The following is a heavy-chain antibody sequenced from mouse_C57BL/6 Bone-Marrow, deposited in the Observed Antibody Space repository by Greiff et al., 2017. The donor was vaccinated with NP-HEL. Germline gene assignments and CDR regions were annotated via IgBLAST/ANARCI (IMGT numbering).Heavy chain of an antibody. J-gene: IGHJ2*01. D-gene: IGHD3-2*02. CDR3: ARDRQLRLRGGYFDY. CDR1: GYTFTDYY. Sequence: VKLMESGAELVRPGASVKLSCKASGYTFTDYYINWVKQRPGQGLEWIARIYPGSGNTNYNGKFKGKATLTADKSSSTAYMQLSSLTSEDSAVYFCARDRQLRLRGGYFDYWGQGTTLTVSS. CDR2: IYPGSGNT. V-gene: IGHV1-76*01.